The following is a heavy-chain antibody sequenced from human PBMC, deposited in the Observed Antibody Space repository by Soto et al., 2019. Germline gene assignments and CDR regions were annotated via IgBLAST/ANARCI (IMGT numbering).Heavy chain of an antibody. CDR2: IYYSRST. V-gene: IGHV4-61*01. J-gene: IGHJ4*02. CDR1: GGSISSPNFY. Sequence: SETLSLTCAVSGGSISSPNFYWNWIRQPPGKGLEWIGYIYYSRSTNYNPSLKSRVSISGDTSKNQLSLKLSSVTAADTAVYYCARSTGYGDSYFDYWGLGTLVTVSS. CDR3: ARSTGYGDSYFDY. D-gene: IGHD4-17*01.